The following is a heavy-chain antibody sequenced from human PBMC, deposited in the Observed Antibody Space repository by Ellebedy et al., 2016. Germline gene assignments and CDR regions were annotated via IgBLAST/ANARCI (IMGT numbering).Heavy chain of an antibody. V-gene: IGHV3-49*03. CDR2: IRSKAYGGTT. D-gene: IGHD6-19*01. CDR3: SRDGYSSGDY. CDR1: GFTFGDYA. Sequence: GGSLRLSXTASGFTFGDYAMSWFRQAPGKGLEWVGFIRSKAYGGTTEYAASVKGRFTLSRDDSKSIAYLQMNSLKTEDTAVYYCSRDGYSSGDYWGQGTLVTVSS. J-gene: IGHJ4*02.